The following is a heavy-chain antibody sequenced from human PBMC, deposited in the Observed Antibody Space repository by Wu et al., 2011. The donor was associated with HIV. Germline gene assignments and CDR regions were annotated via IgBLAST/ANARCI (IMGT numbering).Heavy chain of an antibody. CDR3: SIGGYNYGWGPKPVDF. CDR1: GGDFTTYS. Sequence: AEVKKPGSSVKVSCKASGGDFTTYSFTWVRQAPGQGLEWMGGLIPFSGTANYAQRFQGRVTITSDESTTTVTMEVSSLRSEDTAVYYCSIGGYNYGWGPKPVDFWGQGTLVTVSS. D-gene: IGHD5-18*01. CDR2: LIPFSGTA. V-gene: IGHV1-69*05. J-gene: IGHJ4*02.